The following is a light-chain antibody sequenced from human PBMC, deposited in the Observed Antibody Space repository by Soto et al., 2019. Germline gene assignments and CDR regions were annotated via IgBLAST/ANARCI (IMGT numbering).Light chain of an antibody. CDR1: ETLGRNY. Sequence: ETLLTQSPGTLSLSPGERATLSCRATETLGRNYLAWYQQKPGQAPRLLIHRIYIRAAGIPDRFSGSASGTDFTLTISRLEPEDFAMYYCQQYDNFPQTFGRGTKVDTK. V-gene: IGKV3-20*01. J-gene: IGKJ1*01. CDR2: RIY. CDR3: QQYDNFPQT.